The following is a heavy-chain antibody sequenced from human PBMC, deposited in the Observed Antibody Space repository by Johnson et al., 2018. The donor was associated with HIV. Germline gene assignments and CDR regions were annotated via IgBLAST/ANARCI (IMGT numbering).Heavy chain of an antibody. CDR3: ARGGKRVMAAFDI. D-gene: IGHD3-16*01. Sequence: VQLVESGGGVVQPGRSLRLSCAASGFTFSSYAMHWVRQAPGKGLEWVAVISYDGSNKYYVDSVKGRFTIARDNSKHTLYLQMNSLRAEDAAVYYCARGGKRVMAAFDIWGQGTMVTVSS. V-gene: IGHV3-30*04. CDR2: ISYDGSNK. J-gene: IGHJ3*02. CDR1: GFTFSSYA.